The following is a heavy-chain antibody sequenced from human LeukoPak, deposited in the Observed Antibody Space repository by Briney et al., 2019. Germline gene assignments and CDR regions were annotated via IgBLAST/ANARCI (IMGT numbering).Heavy chain of an antibody. Sequence: GGSLRLSCAASGFTFSSYWMHWVRQAPGKGLVWVSRIKSDGSTRYEDSVKGRFTVSRDNAKNTVSLQMNSLRAEDTGVYYCARAPSEIGGYYPEYFRHWGQGTLVIVST. CDR3: ARAPSEIGGYYPEYFRH. D-gene: IGHD3-22*01. V-gene: IGHV3-74*01. CDR2: IKSDGST. CDR1: GFTFSSYW. J-gene: IGHJ1*01.